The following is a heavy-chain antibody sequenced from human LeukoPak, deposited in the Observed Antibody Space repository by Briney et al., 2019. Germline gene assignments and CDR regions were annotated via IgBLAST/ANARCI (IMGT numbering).Heavy chain of an antibody. CDR3: AKDYSESRVADVFFEY. J-gene: IGHJ4*02. CDR1: GLTFSDYA. Sequence: PGGSVILSCAASGLTFSDYAMSWFRQAPGKGLEWVSGITSGFTPHYADSVKGRFTISRDNSKNTFHLQLNSLRAEDTAVYYCAKDYSESRVADVFFEYWGQGTLVTVSS. CDR2: ITSGFTP. D-gene: IGHD2-15*01. V-gene: IGHV3-23*01.